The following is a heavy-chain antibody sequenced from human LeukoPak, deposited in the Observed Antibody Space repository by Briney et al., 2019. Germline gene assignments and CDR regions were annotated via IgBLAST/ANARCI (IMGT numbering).Heavy chain of an antibody. CDR3: ATDDGSESYYNLGYYFDY. D-gene: IGHD3-10*01. CDR1: GYTLTELS. Sequence: ASVKVSCKVSGYTLTELSMHWVRQAPGKGLEWVGGFDPEDVETIYAQKFRGRVTMTEDPSTDTAYMELSSLRSEDTAVYYCATDDGSESYYNLGYYFDYWGQGTLVTVSS. CDR2: FDPEDVET. J-gene: IGHJ4*02. V-gene: IGHV1-24*01.